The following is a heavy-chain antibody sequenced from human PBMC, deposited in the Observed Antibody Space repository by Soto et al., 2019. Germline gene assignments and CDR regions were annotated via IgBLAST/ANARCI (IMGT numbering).Heavy chain of an antibody. J-gene: IGHJ4*02. D-gene: IGHD3-9*01. CDR2: INAGNGNT. Sequence: QVQLVQSGAEVKKPGASVKVSCKASGYTVTSYAMHWVRQDPGQRLEWMGWINAGNGNTKYSQKFQGSVTITRDTSASTAYMELSSLISEDTAGYYCARNDDILTGYYEWGQGTLVHVSS. CDR3: ARNDDILTGYYE. V-gene: IGHV1-3*01. CDR1: GYTVTSYA.